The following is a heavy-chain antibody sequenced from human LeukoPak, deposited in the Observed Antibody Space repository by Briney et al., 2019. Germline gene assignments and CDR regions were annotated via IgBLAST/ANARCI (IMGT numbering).Heavy chain of an antibody. CDR1: GFTFSDHS. J-gene: IGHJ4*02. V-gene: IGHV3-72*01. Sequence: KSGGSLRLSCAASGFTFSDHSMDWVRQAPGMGLEWVGRTRNKADSYTTEYAASVKGRFTISRDDSKNSLYLQMNSLKTEDTAMYYCSTQNSAAGVKFDYWGQGTLVTVSS. D-gene: IGHD6-13*01. CDR2: TRNKADSYTT. CDR3: STQNSAAGVKFDY.